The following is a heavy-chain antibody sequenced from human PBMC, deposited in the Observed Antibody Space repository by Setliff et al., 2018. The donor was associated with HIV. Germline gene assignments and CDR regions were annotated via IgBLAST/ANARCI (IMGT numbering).Heavy chain of an antibody. Sequence: ASVKVSCKASGYTFTSYYMHWVRQAPGQGLEWMGIINPSGGSTSYAQKFQGRVTMTRDTSTSTVYMELSSLTSEDTAVYYCARPSVRMARNWYDFGYWGQGTLVTVSS. CDR2: INPSGGST. CDR3: ARPSVRMARNWYDFGY. CDR1: GYTFTSYY. V-gene: IGHV1-46*01. J-gene: IGHJ4*02. D-gene: IGHD1-1*01.